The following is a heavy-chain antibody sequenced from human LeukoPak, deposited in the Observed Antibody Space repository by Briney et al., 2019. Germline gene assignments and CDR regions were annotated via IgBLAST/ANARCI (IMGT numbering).Heavy chain of an antibody. J-gene: IGHJ4*02. Sequence: GGSLRLSCAASGFTFTDYYMSWIRQAPGKGLEWVSYISISGTTIYYADSVKGRFTFSRDNAKNSLYLQMNSLRAEDTAVYYCASGIAAAGLDYWGQGTLVTVSS. D-gene: IGHD6-13*01. CDR3: ASGIAAAGLDY. V-gene: IGHV3-11*04. CDR1: GFTFTDYY. CDR2: ISISGTTI.